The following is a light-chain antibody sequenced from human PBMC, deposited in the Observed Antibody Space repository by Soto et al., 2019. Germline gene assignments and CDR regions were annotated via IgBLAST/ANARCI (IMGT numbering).Light chain of an antibody. J-gene: IGKJ3*01. Sequence: DIQMTQSPSAMSASVGDRVTITCRASQGISDYLAWFQQKPGTAPKRLIYGASILQSGVPSRFSGSGSGTEFTLTISSLQPEDFATSFCLQYNSYPFIFGPGTKVDIK. V-gene: IGKV1-17*03. CDR3: LQYNSYPFI. CDR1: QGISDY. CDR2: GAS.